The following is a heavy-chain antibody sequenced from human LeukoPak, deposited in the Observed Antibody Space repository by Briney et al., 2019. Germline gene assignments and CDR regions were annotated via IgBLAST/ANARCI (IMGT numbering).Heavy chain of an antibody. CDR1: GGSVSGYY. Sequence: SETLSLTCAVYGGSVSGYYWSWIRQPAGKGLEWIGRIYTSGSTNYNPSRQSRATISVDTSKNQFSLKLSSVASADTAVYYCAREGHYYDSSGYPNYYYSYMDVWGKGTTVTVSS. D-gene: IGHD3-22*01. CDR3: AREGHYYDSSGYPNYYYSYMDV. J-gene: IGHJ6*03. CDR2: IYTSGST. V-gene: IGHV4-4*07.